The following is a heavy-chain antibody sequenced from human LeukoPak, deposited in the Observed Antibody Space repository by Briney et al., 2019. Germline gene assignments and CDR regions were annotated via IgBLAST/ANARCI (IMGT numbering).Heavy chain of an antibody. V-gene: IGHV3-23*01. Sequence: GGSLRLSCAASGFPFSSYGMSWVRQAPGKGLEWVSTISGSGSRTYYADSVKGHFTIPRDNSKNTLYLQMNSLRAEDTAVYNCAKDDSNHLPFGFWGQGALVTVSS. CDR2: ISGSGSRT. D-gene: IGHD2-15*01. CDR1: GFPFSSYG. J-gene: IGHJ4*02. CDR3: AKDDSNHLPFGF.